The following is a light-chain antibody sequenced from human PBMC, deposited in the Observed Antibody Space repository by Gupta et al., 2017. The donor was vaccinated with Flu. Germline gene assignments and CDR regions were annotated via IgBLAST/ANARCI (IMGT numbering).Light chain of an antibody. CDR3: QTWDTAIRV. J-gene: IGLJ3*02. CDR2: VDPDGSH. CDR1: SGHSKYA. V-gene: IGLV4-69*01. Sequence: QLAVTQSHSASASLGASVRLTCTLSSGHSKYAIAWHQQQPDKGPRFLMMVDPDGSHTKGDGIPDRFSGSSSGAERYLTISSLQSDDEAYYYCQTWDTAIRVFGGGTKLTVL.